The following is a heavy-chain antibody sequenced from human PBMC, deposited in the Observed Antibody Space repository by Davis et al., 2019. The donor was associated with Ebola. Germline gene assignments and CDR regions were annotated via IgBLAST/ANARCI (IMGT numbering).Heavy chain of an antibody. V-gene: IGHV1-3*01. Sequence: ASVKVSCKASGYTFTSYAMHWVRQAPGQRLEWMGWINAGNGNTKYSQKFQGRVTITRDTSASTAYMELSSLRSEDTAVYYCARFTSIAVAGFDYWGQGTLVTVSS. CDR1: GYTFTSYA. CDR3: ARFTSIAVAGFDY. J-gene: IGHJ4*02. CDR2: INAGNGNT. D-gene: IGHD6-19*01.